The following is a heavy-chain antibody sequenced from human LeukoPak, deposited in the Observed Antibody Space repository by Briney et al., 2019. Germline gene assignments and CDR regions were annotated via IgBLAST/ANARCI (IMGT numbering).Heavy chain of an antibody. D-gene: IGHD6-13*01. CDR1: GFTFSSYA. Sequence: GGSLRLSCAASGFTFSSYAMNWVRQAPGKGLEWVSAISGSGGNTYYADSVKGRFTIPRDNSKNTLYLQMNSLRAEDTAVYYCAKDSSSWFRDAFDIWGRGTMVTVSS. V-gene: IGHV3-23*01. CDR3: AKDSSSWFRDAFDI. CDR2: ISGSGGNT. J-gene: IGHJ3*02.